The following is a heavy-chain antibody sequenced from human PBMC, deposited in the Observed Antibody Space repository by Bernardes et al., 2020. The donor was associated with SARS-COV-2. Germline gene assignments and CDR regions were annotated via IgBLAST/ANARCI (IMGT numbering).Heavy chain of an antibody. Sequence: VGSLSLSCAASGFTFSSYCMNWVRQAPGKGLEWVSSISSSSSYIYYADSVTGRFTISRDNAKNSLYLQMNSLRAEDTALNYCARWEINYYDSSGYYANAFGIWGQGTRVTVAS. V-gene: IGHV3-21*01. CDR2: ISSSSSYI. CDR1: GFTFSSYC. CDR3: ARWEINYYDSSGYYANAFGI. J-gene: IGHJ3*02. D-gene: IGHD3-22*01.